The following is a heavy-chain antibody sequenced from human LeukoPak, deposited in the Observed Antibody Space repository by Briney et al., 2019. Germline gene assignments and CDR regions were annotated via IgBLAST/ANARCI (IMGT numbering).Heavy chain of an antibody. J-gene: IGHJ4*02. Sequence: ASVKVSCKASGGTFSSYAISWVRQAPGQGLEWMGRIIPILGIANYAQKFQGRVTITADKSTSTAYMELSSLRSEDTAVYYCARAYSYAGCDYWGQGTLVTVSS. V-gene: IGHV1-69*04. CDR1: GGTFSSYA. CDR3: ARAYSYAGCDY. CDR2: IIPILGIA. D-gene: IGHD5-18*01.